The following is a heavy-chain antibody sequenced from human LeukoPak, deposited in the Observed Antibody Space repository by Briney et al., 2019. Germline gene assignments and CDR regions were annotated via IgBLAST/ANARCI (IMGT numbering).Heavy chain of an antibody. CDR1: EFTFSSYS. CDR3: ASTYGDYEGGFGY. J-gene: IGHJ4*02. D-gene: IGHD4-17*01. CDR2: ISSSSSTI. Sequence: GGSLRLSCAASEFTFSSYSMNWVRQAPGKGLEWVSYISSSSSTIYYADSVKGRFTISRDNAKNSLYLQMNSLRAEDTAVYYCASTYGDYEGGFGYWGQGTLVTVSS. V-gene: IGHV3-48*01.